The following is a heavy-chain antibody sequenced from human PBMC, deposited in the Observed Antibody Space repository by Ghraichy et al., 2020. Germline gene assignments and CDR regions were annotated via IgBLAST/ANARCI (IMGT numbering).Heavy chain of an antibody. CDR2: ISAYNGNT. V-gene: IGHV1-18*01. CDR1: GYTFMSSG. J-gene: IGHJ4*02. D-gene: IGHD3-16*01. Sequence: ASVKVSCKASGYTFMSSGVSWVRQAPGHGLEWMGWISAYNGNTNYAQNLQGRVTMTTDTSTTTAYMELRSLRSDDTAVYYRARAVGSYGRDYFDYWGQGTLVTVSS. CDR3: ARAVGSYGRDYFDY.